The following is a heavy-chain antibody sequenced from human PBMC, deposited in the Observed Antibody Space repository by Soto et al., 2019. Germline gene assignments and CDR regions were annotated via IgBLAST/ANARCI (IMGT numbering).Heavy chain of an antibody. CDR2: INWNGGST. CDR3: ARIYIRPIAVAGKGPIDY. D-gene: IGHD6-19*01. Sequence: PGGSLRLSCAASGFTFDDYGMSWVRQAPGKGLEWVSGINWNGGSTGYADSVKGRFTISRDNAKNSLYLQMNSLRAEDTALYYCARIYIRPIAVAGKGPIDYWGQGTLVTVSS. CDR1: GFTFDDYG. J-gene: IGHJ4*02. V-gene: IGHV3-20*04.